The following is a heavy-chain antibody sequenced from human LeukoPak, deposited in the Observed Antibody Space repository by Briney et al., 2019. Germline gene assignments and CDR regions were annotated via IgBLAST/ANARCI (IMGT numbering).Heavy chain of an antibody. CDR3: ARDHNYAFDN. J-gene: IGHJ4*02. CDR1: GFPFIEYS. Sequence: GGSLRLSCTASGFPFIEYSMNWVRQVPGKGLEWISYIGIDSGNTKCADSVRGRFTISADKAKNSLYLQMNSLRVEDTAVYYRARDHNYAFDNWGQGTLVSVAS. CDR2: IGIDSGNT. D-gene: IGHD1-1*01. V-gene: IGHV3-48*01.